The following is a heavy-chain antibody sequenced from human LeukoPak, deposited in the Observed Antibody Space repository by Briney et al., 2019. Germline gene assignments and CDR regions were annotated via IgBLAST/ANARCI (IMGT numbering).Heavy chain of an antibody. Sequence: GGSLRLSCAASGFTFSSYEMNWVRQAPGKGLEWVSYISSSGSTIYYADSVKGRFTISRDNAKNSLFPQMNSLRAEDTAVYYCASYRKYCSGGNCYYYYGMDVWGQGTTVTVSS. J-gene: IGHJ6*02. CDR2: ISSSGSTI. CDR3: ASYRKYCSGGNCYYYYGMDV. D-gene: IGHD2-15*01. V-gene: IGHV3-48*03. CDR1: GFTFSSYE.